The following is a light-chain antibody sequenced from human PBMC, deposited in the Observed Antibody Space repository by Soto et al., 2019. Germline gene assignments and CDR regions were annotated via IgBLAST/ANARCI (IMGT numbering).Light chain of an antibody. CDR3: LTYNSGLWT. V-gene: IGKV1-27*01. CDR2: TAS. CDR1: RDITNH. J-gene: IGKJ1*01. Sequence: DIPMTQSPSSLSASVGDRVTFTCRASRDITNHLAWYQQKPGKVPKLLIYTASTLQSGVPSRFSGSGSRTEFTLTISSLQPEDVATYFCLTYNSGLWTFGQGNKVEIK.